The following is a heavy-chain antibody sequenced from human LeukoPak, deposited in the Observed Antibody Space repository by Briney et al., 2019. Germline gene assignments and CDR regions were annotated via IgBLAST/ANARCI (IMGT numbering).Heavy chain of an antibody. CDR2: INHSGST. Sequence: SETLSLTCTVSGGSISSYYWSWIRQPPGKGLEWIGEINHSGSTNYNPSLKSRVTISVDTSKNQFSLKLSSVTAADTAVYYCARQEPYYYYYGMDVWGQGTTVTVSS. CDR1: GGSISSYY. J-gene: IGHJ6*02. CDR3: ARQEPYYYYYGMDV. D-gene: IGHD1-1*01. V-gene: IGHV4-34*01.